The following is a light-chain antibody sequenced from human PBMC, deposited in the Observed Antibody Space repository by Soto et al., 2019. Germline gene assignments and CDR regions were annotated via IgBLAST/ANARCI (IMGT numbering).Light chain of an antibody. CDR1: QSVRSNS. CDR3: EQYTGSPLT. Sequence: EIVLTQSPGTLSLSPGERATLSCRASQSVRSNSLAWYRQKPGQAPTLLIYGASRRATGIPDRFSGGGSGTDFTLTISRLEPEDFAVYYCEQYTGSPLTFGGGTKVDIK. CDR2: GAS. J-gene: IGKJ4*01. V-gene: IGKV3-20*01.